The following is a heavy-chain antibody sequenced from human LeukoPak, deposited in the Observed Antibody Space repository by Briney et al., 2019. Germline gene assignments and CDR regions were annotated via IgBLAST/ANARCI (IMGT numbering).Heavy chain of an antibody. CDR3: ARDLDFWSPLAY. V-gene: IGHV4-30-2*01. J-gene: IGHJ4*02. Sequence: SQTLSLTCTVSGGSISSGGYYWSWIRQPPGKGLEWIGYIYHSGSTYYNPSLKSRVTISVDRSKNQFSLKLSSVTAADTAVYYCARDLDFWSPLAYWGQGTLVTVSS. D-gene: IGHD3-3*01. CDR2: IYHSGST. CDR1: GGSISSGGYY.